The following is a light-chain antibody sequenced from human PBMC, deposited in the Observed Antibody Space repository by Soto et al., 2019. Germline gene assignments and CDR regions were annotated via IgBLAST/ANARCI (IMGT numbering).Light chain of an antibody. CDR2: EGS. CDR1: SSDVGSYNL. J-gene: IGLJ1*01. Sequence: QSVLTQPASVSGSPGQSITISCTGTSSDVGSYNLVSWHQQHPGKAPKLMIYEGSKRPSGVSNRFSGSKSGNTASLTTSGLQAEDEADYYCCSYAGSRRVFGTGTKVTVL. CDR3: CSYAGSRRV. V-gene: IGLV2-23*01.